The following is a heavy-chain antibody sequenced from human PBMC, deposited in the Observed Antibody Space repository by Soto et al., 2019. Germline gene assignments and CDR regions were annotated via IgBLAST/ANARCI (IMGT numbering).Heavy chain of an antibody. V-gene: IGHV1-69*13. CDR1: GGTFSSYA. J-gene: IGHJ6*02. CDR3: ARDKRVAATRYYGMDV. D-gene: IGHD2-15*01. Sequence: SVKVSCKASGGTFSSYAISWVRQAPGQGLEWMGGIIPIFGTANYAQKFQGRVTITADESTSTAYMELSSLRSEDTAVYYCARDKRVAATRYYGMDVWGQGTTVTVSS. CDR2: IIPIFGTA.